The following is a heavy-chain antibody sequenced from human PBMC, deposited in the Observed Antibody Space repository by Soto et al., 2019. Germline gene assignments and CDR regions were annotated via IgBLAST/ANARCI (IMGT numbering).Heavy chain of an antibody. CDR1: EFTFSNYA. D-gene: IGHD4-17*01. CDR2: ISYDGNNK. CDR3: SRGPSYSDSYIDH. Sequence: PGGSLRLSCAASEFTFSNYAMHWVRQAPGKGLQWLAVISYDGNNKYYADSVEGRFTISRDNSKNTVYLQMNSLRLEDTAVYYLSRGPSYSDSYIDHWGPGIRVTVSS. J-gene: IGHJ4*02. V-gene: IGHV3-30*03.